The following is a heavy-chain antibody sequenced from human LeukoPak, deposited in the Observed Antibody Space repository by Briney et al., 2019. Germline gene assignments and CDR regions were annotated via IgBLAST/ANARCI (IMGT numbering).Heavy chain of an antibody. Sequence: GGSLRLSCAASGFTFSSYWMSWVRQAPGKGLEWVANIKQDGSEKYYVDSVKGRFTISRDNARNSLYLQVNSLRAEDTAVYYCARDRYCSGGSCHSGYYYYGMDVWGQGTTVTVSS. CDR3: ARDRYCSGGSCHSGYYYYGMDV. J-gene: IGHJ6*02. V-gene: IGHV3-7*01. CDR1: GFTFSSYW. D-gene: IGHD2-15*01. CDR2: IKQDGSEK.